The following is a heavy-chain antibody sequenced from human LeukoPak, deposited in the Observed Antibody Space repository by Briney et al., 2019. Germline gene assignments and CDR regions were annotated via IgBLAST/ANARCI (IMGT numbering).Heavy chain of an antibody. CDR1: GGSISNYY. CDR3: ARNLIPEQLVLNF. CDR2: IYYTGST. V-gene: IGHV4-59*01. J-gene: IGHJ4*01. Sequence: SETLSPTCTVSGGSISNYYWNWIWQRPRKGLEWIGYIYYTGSTPYNPSLKSRVTMSVDTSKTQFSLNLRSVTPEDTAVYYCARNLIPEQLVLNFWGHGTLVTVSS. D-gene: IGHD6-13*01.